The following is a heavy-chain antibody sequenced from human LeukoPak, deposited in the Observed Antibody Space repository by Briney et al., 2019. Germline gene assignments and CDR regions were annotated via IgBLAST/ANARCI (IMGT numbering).Heavy chain of an antibody. CDR3: ARRQGSFDY. CDR1: GFTFSSYE. J-gene: IGHJ4*02. CDR2: ISSGGSTI. V-gene: IGHV3-48*03. Sequence: GSLRLSCAASGFTFSSYEMDWVRQAPGKGLEWVSYISSGGSTIYYADSVKGRFTISRDNAKNSLYLQMNNLRAEDTAVYYCARRQGSFDYWGQGTLVTVSS.